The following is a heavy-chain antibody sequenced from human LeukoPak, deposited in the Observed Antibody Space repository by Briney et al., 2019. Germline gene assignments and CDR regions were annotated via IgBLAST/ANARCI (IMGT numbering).Heavy chain of an antibody. CDR2: ISSSGSTI. D-gene: IGHD6-19*01. V-gene: IGHV3-48*03. Sequence: PGGSLRLSCAASGFTFSSYEMNWVRQAPGKGLEWVSYISSSGSTIYYADSVKGRFTISRDNSRNTLYLQMNSLRAEDTAVYYCAKGIRGSGWFGGAFDIWGQGTMVTVSS. J-gene: IGHJ3*02. CDR3: AKGIRGSGWFGGAFDI. CDR1: GFTFSSYE.